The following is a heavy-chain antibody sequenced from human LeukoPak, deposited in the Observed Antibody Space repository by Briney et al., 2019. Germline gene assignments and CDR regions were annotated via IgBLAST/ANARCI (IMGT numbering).Heavy chain of an antibody. D-gene: IGHD3-22*01. Sequence: PGGSLRLSWAASGFTFSSYWMSWVRQAPGKGLEWVANIKQDGSEKYYVDSVKGRFTISRDNAKNSLYLQMNSLRAEDTAVYYCARPSLFYYYDSSGYSEGWFDPWGQGTLVTVSS. V-gene: IGHV3-7*01. CDR3: ARPSLFYYYDSSGYSEGWFDP. J-gene: IGHJ5*02. CDR2: IKQDGSEK. CDR1: GFTFSSYW.